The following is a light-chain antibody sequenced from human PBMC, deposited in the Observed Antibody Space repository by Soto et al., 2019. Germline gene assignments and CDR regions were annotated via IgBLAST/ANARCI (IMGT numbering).Light chain of an antibody. CDR3: QQYGSSPALT. V-gene: IGKV3-20*01. CDR1: QSVSSNN. J-gene: IGKJ4*01. Sequence: EIVLTQSPGTLSLSPGERATLSCRASQSVSSNNLAWYQQKPGQAPRLLIYGASSRATGIPDRFSGSGSGTDFNLTISRLEPEDFAAYYCQQYGSSPALTFGGGTKVEIK. CDR2: GAS.